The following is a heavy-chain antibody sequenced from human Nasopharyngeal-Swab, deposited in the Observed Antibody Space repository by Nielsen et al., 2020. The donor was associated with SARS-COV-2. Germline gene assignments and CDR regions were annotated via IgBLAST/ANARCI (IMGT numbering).Heavy chain of an antibody. D-gene: IGHD5-24*01. Sequence: SETLSLTCSVSGGSFNGFYWNWIRQPPGKGLEWIGEINHNERTNYNPSLKSRVTMPVDTSTNQVSLKPNSLTATDTAVYYCARAGRVGDAYTGLDVWGQGTTVTVSS. V-gene: IGHV4-34*01. J-gene: IGHJ6*02. CDR1: GGSFNGFY. CDR2: INHNERT. CDR3: ARAGRVGDAYTGLDV.